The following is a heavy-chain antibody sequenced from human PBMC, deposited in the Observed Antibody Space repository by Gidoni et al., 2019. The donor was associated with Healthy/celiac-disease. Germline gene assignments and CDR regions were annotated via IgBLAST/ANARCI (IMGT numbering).Heavy chain of an antibody. CDR1: GFTCSGSA. J-gene: IGHJ4*02. CDR2: IGSKANSSAT. Sequence: EVQLVESGGGLVQPGGSLQLSCAASGFTCSGSAMHWVRQASGKGLEWFGRIGSKANSSATAYAASVKGRFTISRDDSKNTAYLQMNSLKTEDTAVYYCTRHPRDDFWSGYVYWGQGTLVTVSS. D-gene: IGHD3-3*01. V-gene: IGHV3-73*02. CDR3: TRHPRDDFWSGYVY.